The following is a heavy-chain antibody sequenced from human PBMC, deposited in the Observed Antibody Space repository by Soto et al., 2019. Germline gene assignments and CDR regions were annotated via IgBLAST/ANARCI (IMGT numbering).Heavy chain of an antibody. V-gene: IGHV3-11*01. CDR1: GFTFSDYY. D-gene: IGHD5-18*01. Sequence: GGSLRLSCAASGFTFSDYYMSWIRQAPGKGLEWVSYISSSGSTIYYADSVKGRFTISRDNAKNSLYLQMNSLRAEDTAVYYCARPVDTAMVDYYYYYMDVWGKGTTVTVSS. CDR2: ISSSGSTI. J-gene: IGHJ6*03. CDR3: ARPVDTAMVDYYYYYMDV.